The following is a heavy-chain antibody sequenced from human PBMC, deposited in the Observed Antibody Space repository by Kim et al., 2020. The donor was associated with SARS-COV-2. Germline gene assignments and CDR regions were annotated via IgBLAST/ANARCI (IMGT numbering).Heavy chain of an antibody. CDR2: ISSSSSTI. CDR3: ARDSFSDYGDEIYYYYGMDV. V-gene: IGHV3-48*02. D-gene: IGHD4-17*01. Sequence: GGSLRLSCAASGFTFSSYSMNWVRQAPGKGLEWVSYISSSSSTIYYADSVKGRFTISRDNAKNSLYLQMNSLRDEDTAVYYCARDSFSDYGDEIYYYYGMDVWGQGTTVTVSS. CDR1: GFTFSSYS. J-gene: IGHJ6*02.